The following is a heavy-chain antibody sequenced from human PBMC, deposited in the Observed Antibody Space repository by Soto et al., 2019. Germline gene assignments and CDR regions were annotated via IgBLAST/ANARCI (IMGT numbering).Heavy chain of an antibody. CDR1: GFIFSNTW. D-gene: IGHD3-9*01. CDR2: IKSKIEGGTI. J-gene: IGHJ4*02. Sequence: EVQLVESGGGLVKPGESLRLSCAGSGFIFSNTWMNWVRQAPGKGLEWVGRIKSKIEGGTIDYTAPVKGRFTISRDDSRNMLYLQMNSLKTEDTAIYYCSTLGRLTGYNVGGPGTLVTVSS. CDR3: STLGRLTGYNV. V-gene: IGHV3-15*07.